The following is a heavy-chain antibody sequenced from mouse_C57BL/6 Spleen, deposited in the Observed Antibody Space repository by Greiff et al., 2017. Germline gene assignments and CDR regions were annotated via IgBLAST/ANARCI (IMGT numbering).Heavy chain of an antibody. D-gene: IGHD3-2*02. CDR3: ARPRTAQAYFDD. Sequence: LVESGGGLVKPGGSLKLSCAASGFTFSDYGMHWVRQAPEKGLEWVAYISSGRSTIYYADTVKGRFTISSDNAKTALFLQMTSLRSEDTAMYYCARPRTAQAYFDDWGQGTTLTVSS. V-gene: IGHV5-17*01. CDR1: GFTFSDYG. J-gene: IGHJ2*01. CDR2: ISSGRSTI.